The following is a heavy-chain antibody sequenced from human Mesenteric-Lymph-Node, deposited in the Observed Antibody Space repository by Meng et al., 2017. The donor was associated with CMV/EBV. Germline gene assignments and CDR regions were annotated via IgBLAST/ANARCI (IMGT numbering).Heavy chain of an antibody. D-gene: IGHD4-17*01. CDR1: GYSFTSSG. J-gene: IGHJ5*02. Sequence: ASVKVSCKASGYSFTSSGISWVRQAPGQGLEWMAWISVYNGNTIYAQKFQGRVTMTTDTSTSTAYMELRSLRSDDTAVYYCARDRGGVYGDYLWFDPWGQGTLVTVSS. V-gene: IGHV1-18*01. CDR2: ISVYNGNT. CDR3: ARDRGGVYGDYLWFDP.